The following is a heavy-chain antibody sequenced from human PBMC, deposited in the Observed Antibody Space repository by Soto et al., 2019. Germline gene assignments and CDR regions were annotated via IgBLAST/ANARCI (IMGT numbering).Heavy chain of an antibody. CDR3: VRDFLRPLYIY. CDR2: IKQDGTEK. Sequence: GCPALSCATSGITXSDIWMSWVRQAPGKGLEWVASIKQDGTEKYYVDSLKGRFTISRDNAKYSLYLQMNSLRAEDTAVYYCVRDFLRPLYIYWGRGTLVTVSS. J-gene: IGHJ4*02. CDR1: GITXSDIW. V-gene: IGHV3-7*01.